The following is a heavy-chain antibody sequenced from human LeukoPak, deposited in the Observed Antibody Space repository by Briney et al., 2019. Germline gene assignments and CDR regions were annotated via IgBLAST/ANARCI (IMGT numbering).Heavy chain of an antibody. J-gene: IGHJ5*02. D-gene: IGHD1-1*01. Sequence: SETLSLTCTVSGGSISSGDYYWSWIRQPPGKGLEWIGYIYYSGSTYYDPSLKSRVTISVDTSKNQFSLKLSSVTAADTAVYYCARDQGYKWNWFDAWGQGALVIVSS. CDR2: IYYSGST. V-gene: IGHV4-30-4*08. CDR3: ARDQGYKWNWFDA. CDR1: GGSISSGDYY.